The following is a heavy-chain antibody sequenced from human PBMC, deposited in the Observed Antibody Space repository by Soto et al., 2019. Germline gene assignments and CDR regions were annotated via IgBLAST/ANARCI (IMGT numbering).Heavy chain of an antibody. Sequence: QVQLVQSGAEVKKPGDAVRVSCKASGYDLTSYGVTWVRPAPGQGPEWIGWISPYNGNTNSPENLQGRVTLITHTSTSTVYMDLRSLPSDDTAVYYCARDRTVAGTTDLWGRGTAVTVTS. CDR1: GYDLTSYG. V-gene: IGHV1-18*04. CDR2: ISPYNGNT. CDR3: ARDRTVAGTTDL. D-gene: IGHD6-19*01. J-gene: IGHJ2*01.